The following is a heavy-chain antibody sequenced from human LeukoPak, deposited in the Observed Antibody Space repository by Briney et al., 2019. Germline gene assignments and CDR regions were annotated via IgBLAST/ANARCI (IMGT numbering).Heavy chain of an antibody. CDR1: GFTFSSYA. J-gene: IGHJ6*02. D-gene: IGHD2-2*01. V-gene: IGHV3-30-3*01. CDR2: ISYDGSNK. CDR3: AREWSDIVVVPAAPGELGYYGMDV. Sequence: GGSLRLSCAASGFTFSSYAMHWVRQAPGKGLEWVAVISYDGSNKYYADSVKGRFTISRDNSKNTLYLQMNSLRAEDTAVYYCAREWSDIVVVPAAPGELGYYGMDVWGQETTVTVSS.